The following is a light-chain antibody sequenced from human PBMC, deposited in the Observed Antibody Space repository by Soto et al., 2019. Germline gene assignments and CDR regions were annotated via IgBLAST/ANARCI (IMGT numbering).Light chain of an antibody. CDR3: SSYAGSNNYV. J-gene: IGLJ1*01. CDR1: SSDVGGYNY. CDR2: EVS. V-gene: IGLV2-14*01. Sequence: QSVLTQPASVSGSPGQSITISCTGTSSDVGGYNYVSWYQQYPGKAPKLMIYEVSNRPSGVSNRFSGSKSGNTASLTISGLQAEDEADYYCSSYAGSNNYVFGTGTKLTVL.